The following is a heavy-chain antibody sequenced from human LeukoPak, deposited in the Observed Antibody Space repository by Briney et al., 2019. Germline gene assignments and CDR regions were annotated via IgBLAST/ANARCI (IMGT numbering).Heavy chain of an antibody. J-gene: IGHJ4*02. CDR1: GFTFSNYD. D-gene: IGHD4-17*01. Sequence: GGSLRLSCAASGFTFSNYDMHWVRQATGKGLELVSGIGTAGDTYYPDSVKGRFTISRENAKNSLYLQMNSLRAEDTAVYYCAIDRPDYGAERFAYWGQGILVTVSS. CDR2: IGTAGDT. V-gene: IGHV3-13*01. CDR3: AIDRPDYGAERFAY.